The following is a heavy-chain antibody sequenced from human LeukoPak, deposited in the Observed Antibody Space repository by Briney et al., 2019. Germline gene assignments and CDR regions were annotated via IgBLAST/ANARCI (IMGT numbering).Heavy chain of an antibody. CDR1: GYSFTSYW. J-gene: IGHJ5*02. V-gene: IGHV5-51*01. CDR3: ARQDCSGGSCYYQRNWFDP. Sequence: GESLKISCKGSGYSFTSYWIGWVRQMPGKGLEWMGIIYPGDSDTRYSPSFQGQVTISVDKSISTAYLQWSSLKASDTAMYYCARQDCSGGSCYYQRNWFDPWGQGTLVTVSS. D-gene: IGHD2-15*01. CDR2: IYPGDSDT.